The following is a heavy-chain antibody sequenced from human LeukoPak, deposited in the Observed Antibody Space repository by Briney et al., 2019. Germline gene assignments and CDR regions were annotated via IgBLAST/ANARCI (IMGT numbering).Heavy chain of an antibody. CDR2: ISSGGTGT. Sequence: GGSLRLSCAASGFTFSNYAMSWVRQASGKGLVWVSGISSGGTGTSYADSVRGRFTISRDNSKITLYLQMDSLRVEDTAVYYCARAVPSWFDPWGQGTLVAVSS. J-gene: IGHJ5*02. CDR1: GFTFSNYA. V-gene: IGHV3-23*01. D-gene: IGHD3-10*01. CDR3: ARAVPSWFDP.